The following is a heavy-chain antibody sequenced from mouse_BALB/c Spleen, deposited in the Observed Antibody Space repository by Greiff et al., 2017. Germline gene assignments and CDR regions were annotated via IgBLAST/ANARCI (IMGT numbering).Heavy chain of an antibody. CDR3: ARHGYDGYAMDY. Sequence: VKLVESGPDLVAPSQSLSITCTVSGFSLTSYGVHWVRQPPGKGLEWLVVIWSDGSTTYNSALKSRLSISKDNSKSQVFLKMNSLQTDDTAMYYCARHGYDGYAMDYWGQGTSVTVSS. J-gene: IGHJ4*01. D-gene: IGHD2-2*01. CDR1: GFSLTSYG. V-gene: IGHV2-6-2*01. CDR2: IWSDGST.